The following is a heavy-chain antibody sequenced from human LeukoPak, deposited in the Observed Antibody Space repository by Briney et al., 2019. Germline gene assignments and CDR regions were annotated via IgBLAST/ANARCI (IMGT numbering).Heavy chain of an antibody. V-gene: IGHV3-7*01. Sequence: GGSLRLSCAASGFTFSSYWMSWVRQAPGKGLEWVANIKQDGSEKYYVDSVKGRFTISRDNAKNSLYLQMNSLRAEDTAVYYCASAPYTHYDFWSGYSHENYWGQGTLVTVSS. D-gene: IGHD3-3*01. J-gene: IGHJ4*02. CDR2: IKQDGSEK. CDR3: ASAPYTHYDFWSGYSHENY. CDR1: GFTFSSYW.